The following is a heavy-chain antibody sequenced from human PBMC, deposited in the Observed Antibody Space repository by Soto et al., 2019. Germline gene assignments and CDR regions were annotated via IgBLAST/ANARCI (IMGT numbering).Heavy chain of an antibody. Sequence: EQLVESGGDVVQPGRSLRLSCAASGFIFSDYGLHWVRQAPGKGLERVAVIWDDGIKTYYADSVKGRFTISRDNTENMVYLQMNSLRGEDTALYYGVRGGKVACAFDIWGQGTMITVFS. J-gene: IGHJ3*02. CDR1: GFIFSDYG. CDR2: IWDDGIKT. V-gene: IGHV3-33*01. CDR3: VRGGKVACAFDI. D-gene: IGHD3-16*01.